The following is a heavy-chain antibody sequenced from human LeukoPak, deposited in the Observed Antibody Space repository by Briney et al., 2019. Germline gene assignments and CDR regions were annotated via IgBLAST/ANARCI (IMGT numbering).Heavy chain of an antibody. D-gene: IGHD3-22*01. CDR3: ARDDYSSGYRDYYYYGMDV. V-gene: IGHV3-7*01. Sequence: GGSLRLSCAASGFTFSSYWMSWVRQAPRKGLEWVANIKQDGSEKYYVDSVKGRFTISRDNAKNSLYLQMDSLRAEDTAMYYCARDDYSSGYRDYYYYGMDVWGQGTTVTVSS. J-gene: IGHJ6*02. CDR1: GFTFSSYW. CDR2: IKQDGSEK.